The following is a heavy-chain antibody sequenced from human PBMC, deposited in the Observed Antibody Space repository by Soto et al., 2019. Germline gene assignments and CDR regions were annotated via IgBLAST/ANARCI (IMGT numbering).Heavy chain of an antibody. J-gene: IGHJ6*02. CDR2: IYHSGST. Sequence: QLQLQESGSGLVKPSQTLSLTCAVSGGSISSGGYSWSWIRQPPGKGLEWIGYIYHSGSTYYNPSLKSRVTISVDRSKNQFSLKLSSVTAADTAVYYCASISPYYYDGMDVWGQGTTVTVSS. CDR1: GGSISSGGYS. CDR3: ASISPYYYDGMDV. V-gene: IGHV4-30-2*01.